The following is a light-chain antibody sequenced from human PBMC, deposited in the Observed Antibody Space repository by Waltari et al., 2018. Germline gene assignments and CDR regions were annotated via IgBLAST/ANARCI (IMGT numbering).Light chain of an antibody. J-gene: IGLJ3*02. V-gene: IGLV1-44*01. CDR3: SAWDDSLNGQV. Sequence: QSVLTQPPSAPGTPGQRVTISCSGSSPNIGSNTVNWYQHLPGTAPKLLIFSNDQRPSGVPDRFSGSKSGASASLAFSGLQSEDEADYYCSAWDDSLNGQVFGGGTRLTVL. CDR2: SND. CDR1: SPNIGSNT.